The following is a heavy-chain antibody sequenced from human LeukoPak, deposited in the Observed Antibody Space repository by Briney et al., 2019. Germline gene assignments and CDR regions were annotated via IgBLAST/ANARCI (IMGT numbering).Heavy chain of an antibody. D-gene: IGHD3-10*01. CDR3: ASTHREFYYYYMDV. V-gene: IGHV1-18*01. CDR2: ISAYNGNT. J-gene: IGHJ6*03. CDR1: GYTFTSYG. Sequence: ASVKVSCKASGYTFTSYGITWVRQAPGQGLEWMGWISAYNGNTNYAQKLQGRVTMTTDTSTSTAYLDLRSLRSDDTAVYYCASTHREFYYYYMDVWGKGTTVTVSS.